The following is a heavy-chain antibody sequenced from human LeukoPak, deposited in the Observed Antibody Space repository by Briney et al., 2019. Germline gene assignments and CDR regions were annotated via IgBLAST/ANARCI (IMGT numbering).Heavy chain of an antibody. CDR1: GGSISSSNW. D-gene: IGHD5-24*01. V-gene: IGHV4-4*02. CDR2: IYYSGST. Sequence: PSGTLSLTCAVSGGSISSSNWWSWVRQPPGKGLEWIGYIYYSGSTNYNPSLKSRVTISVDTSKNQFSLKLSSVTAADTAVYYCARGDGYNHDAFDIWGQGTMVTVSS. J-gene: IGHJ3*02. CDR3: ARGDGYNHDAFDI.